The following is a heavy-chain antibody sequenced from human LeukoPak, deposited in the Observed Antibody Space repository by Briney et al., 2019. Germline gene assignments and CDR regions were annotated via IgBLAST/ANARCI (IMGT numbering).Heavy chain of an antibody. CDR2: IIPILGIA. V-gene: IGHV1-69*04. CDR1: GGTFSSYA. CDR3: ARGGDSSGSDY. D-gene: IGHD6-19*01. J-gene: IGHJ4*02. Sequence: ASVKVSCKASGGTFSSYAISWVRQAPGQGLEWMGRIIPILGIANYAQKFQGRVTITADKSTSTAYMELSGLRSEDTAVYYCARGGDSSGSDYWGQGTLVTVSS.